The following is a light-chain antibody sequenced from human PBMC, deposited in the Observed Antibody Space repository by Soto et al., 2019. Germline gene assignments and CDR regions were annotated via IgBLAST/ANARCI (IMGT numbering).Light chain of an antibody. Sequence: DIQMTQSPSSLSASVGDRVTITCRASQSISSYLNWYQQKPGKAPKLMIFAASSLQSGVPSRFRGSGSGTDFTLTISSLQPEDFATYYCQQSYSTPPTFGGGTKVDTK. CDR1: QSISSY. V-gene: IGKV1-39*01. CDR2: AAS. J-gene: IGKJ4*01. CDR3: QQSYSTPPT.